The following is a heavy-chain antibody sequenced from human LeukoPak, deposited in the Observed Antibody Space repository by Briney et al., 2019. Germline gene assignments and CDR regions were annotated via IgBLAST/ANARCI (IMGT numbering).Heavy chain of an antibody. D-gene: IGHD2-2*01. CDR1: GGTFSSYA. Sequence: GSSVKVSCKASGGTFSSYAISWVRQAPGQGLEWMGGIIPIFGTANYAQKFQGRVTITADESTSTAYMELSSLRSEDTAVYYCARGYCSSTSCLYYYYYYMDVWGKGTTVTISS. V-gene: IGHV1-69*01. J-gene: IGHJ6*03. CDR3: ARGYCSSTSCLYYYYYYMDV. CDR2: IIPIFGTA.